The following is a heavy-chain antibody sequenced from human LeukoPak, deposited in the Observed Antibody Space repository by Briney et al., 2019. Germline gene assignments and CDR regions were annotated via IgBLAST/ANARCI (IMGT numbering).Heavy chain of an antibody. CDR2: MNPNSGNT. Sequence: ASVKVSCKASGYTFTSYDINWVRQATGQGLEWMGWMNPNSGNTGYAQKFQGRVTITRNTSISTAYMELSSLRSEDTAVYYCARGGRITIFGVVIKLYFDYWGQGTLVTVSS. CDR3: ARGGRITIFGVVIKLYFDY. CDR1: GYTFTSYD. V-gene: IGHV1-8*03. J-gene: IGHJ4*02. D-gene: IGHD3-3*01.